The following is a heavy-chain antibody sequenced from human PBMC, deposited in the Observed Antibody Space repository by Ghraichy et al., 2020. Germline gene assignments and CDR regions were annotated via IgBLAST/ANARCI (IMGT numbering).Heavy chain of an antibody. Sequence: GGSLRLSCAASGFTFSDYYMSWIRQAPGKGLEWVSYISSRGSTIYYADSVKGRFTISRDNAKNSLYLQMNSLRAEDTAVYCCARSFNWNDPFDYWGQGTLVTVSS. V-gene: IGHV3-11*01. CDR1: GFTFSDYY. CDR2: ISSRGSTI. J-gene: IGHJ4*02. CDR3: ARSFNWNDPFDY. D-gene: IGHD1-1*01.